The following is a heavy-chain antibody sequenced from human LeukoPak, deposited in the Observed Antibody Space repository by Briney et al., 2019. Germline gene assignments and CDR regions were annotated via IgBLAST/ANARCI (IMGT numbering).Heavy chain of an antibody. V-gene: IGHV1-46*01. CDR2: INPSGDNT. Sequence: ASVKVSCKASGYTFTHNFMHWVRQAPGQGLEWMGIINPSGDNTWYAQKFQGRVTMTRDMATSTDYMEVNSLRSEDTAVYYCAKRRVGATKRIYYFDYWGQGTLVTVSS. CDR3: AKRRVGATKRIYYFDY. D-gene: IGHD1-26*01. CDR1: GYTFTHNF. J-gene: IGHJ4*02.